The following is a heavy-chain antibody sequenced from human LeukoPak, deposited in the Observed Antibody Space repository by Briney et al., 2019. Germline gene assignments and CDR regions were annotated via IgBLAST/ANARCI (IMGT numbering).Heavy chain of an antibody. Sequence: GGSLRLSCAASGFTFSSYAMSWVRQAPGKGLEWVSAISGSGGSTYYADSVKGRFTISRDNSKNTLYLQMNSLRAEDTAVYYCVKLEDIVVVVAATPLGYWGQGTLVTVSS. CDR3: VKLEDIVVVVAATPLGY. CDR2: ISGSGGST. CDR1: GFTFSSYA. J-gene: IGHJ4*02. V-gene: IGHV3-23*01. D-gene: IGHD2-15*01.